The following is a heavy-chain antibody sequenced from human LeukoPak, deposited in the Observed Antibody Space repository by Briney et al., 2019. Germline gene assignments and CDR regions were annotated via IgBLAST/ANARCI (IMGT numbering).Heavy chain of an antibody. CDR3: ARSDGGWYFDY. J-gene: IGHJ4*02. Sequence: SETLSLTCAVYGGSFRGYYWSWIRQSPGKGLEWIGEINHSGSTNYNPSLKSRVTISVDTSANQFSLKLSSVTAADTAVYYCARSDGGWYFDYWGQGTLVTVSS. D-gene: IGHD6-19*01. V-gene: IGHV4-34*01. CDR2: INHSGST. CDR1: GGSFRGYY.